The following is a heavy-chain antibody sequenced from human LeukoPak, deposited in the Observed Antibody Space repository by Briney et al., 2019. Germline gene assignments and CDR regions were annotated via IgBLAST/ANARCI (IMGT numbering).Heavy chain of an antibody. D-gene: IGHD4-17*01. CDR3: AILKSQTTAPDY. CDR2: ISNSGSTI. Sequence: GGSLRLSCTASRFTFSTYEMNWVRQAPGKGLEWVSYISNSGSTIYYADSVKGRFTIFRDNAKNLLYLQMNSLRAEDTAVYYCAILKSQTTAPDYWGQGTLVTVSS. J-gene: IGHJ4*02. CDR1: RFTFSTYE. V-gene: IGHV3-48*03.